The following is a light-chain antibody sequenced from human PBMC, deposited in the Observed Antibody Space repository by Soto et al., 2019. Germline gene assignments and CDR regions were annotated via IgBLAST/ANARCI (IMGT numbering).Light chain of an antibody. Sequence: DIQMTQSPSSLSASVGDRVTITCRAGQRISTYLNWYQHKPGKAPKLLIYAASSLQSGVPSRFSGSGSGTDFTLTISSLHPEDFATYYCQQSYHPPLTVGGGTKVDSK. J-gene: IGKJ4*01. CDR1: QRISTY. CDR2: AAS. V-gene: IGKV1-39*01. CDR3: QQSYHPPLT.